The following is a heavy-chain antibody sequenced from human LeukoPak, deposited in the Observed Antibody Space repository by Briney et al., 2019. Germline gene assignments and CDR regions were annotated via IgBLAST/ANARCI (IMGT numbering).Heavy chain of an antibody. J-gene: IGHJ4*02. CDR2: ITTLSSYI. CDR1: GFTFGSYS. Sequence: GGSLRLSCATSGFTFGSYSMNWVRQAPGKGLEWVSSITTLSSYIYYADSVEGRFTISRDKAKNSLYLQLNSLRAEDTAVYYCARMYSSSSPFDYWGQGTLVTVSS. D-gene: IGHD6-6*01. V-gene: IGHV3-21*01. CDR3: ARMYSSSSPFDY.